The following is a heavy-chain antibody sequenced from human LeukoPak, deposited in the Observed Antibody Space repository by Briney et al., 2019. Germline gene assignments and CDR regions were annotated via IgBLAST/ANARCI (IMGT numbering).Heavy chain of an antibody. CDR3: ASYSDSSGYYGYFHH. J-gene: IGHJ1*01. CDR2: INPSSGSI. D-gene: IGHD3-22*01. Sequence: GASVKVSCKASGYTFTSYYIHWVRQAPGQGLECMGLINPSSGSISYAQKFQGRVTMTRDTSTSTVYMELSSLRSEDTAVYYCASYSDSSGYYGYFHHWGQGTLVTVSP. V-gene: IGHV1-46*01. CDR1: GYTFTSYY.